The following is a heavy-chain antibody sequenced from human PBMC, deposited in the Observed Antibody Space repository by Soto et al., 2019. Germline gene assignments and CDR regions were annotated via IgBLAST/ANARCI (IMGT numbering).Heavy chain of an antibody. D-gene: IGHD3-10*01. Sequence: QVQLQQWGAGLLKPSETLSLTCAVYGGSFSGYYWSWIRQPPGKGLEWIGEINHSGSTNYNPSLKSRVTMSVDTSKNQFSLKLSSVTAADTAVYYCARGTRDYYGSGSSRSAYWGQGTLVTVSS. V-gene: IGHV4-34*01. CDR1: GGSFSGYY. CDR3: ARGTRDYYGSGSSRSAY. J-gene: IGHJ4*02. CDR2: INHSGST.